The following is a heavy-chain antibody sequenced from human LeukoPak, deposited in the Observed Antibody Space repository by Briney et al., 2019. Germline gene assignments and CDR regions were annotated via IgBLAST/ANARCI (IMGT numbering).Heavy chain of an antibody. J-gene: IGHJ3*02. V-gene: IGHV1-69*05. CDR3: AREIYSGAFDI. CDR2: IIPIFGTA. D-gene: IGHD5-12*01. CDR1: GGTFSSYA. Sequence: GASVKVSCEASGGTFSSYAISWVRQAPGQGLEWMGRIIPIFGTANYAQKFQGRVTITTDESTSTAYMELSSLRSEDTAVYYCAREIYSGAFDIWGQGTMVTVSS.